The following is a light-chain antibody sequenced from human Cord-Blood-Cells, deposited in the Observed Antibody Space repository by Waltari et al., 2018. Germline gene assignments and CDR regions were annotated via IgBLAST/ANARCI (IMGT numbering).Light chain of an antibody. V-gene: IGLV2-23*02. Sequence: QSALTQPASVSGSPGQSLTISCTGTSSDVGSYNLVSWYQQHPGKAPKLMIYEVSKRPSGVSNRFSGSKSGNTASLTISGLQAEDEAYYYCCSYAGSYVFGTGTKVTVL. CDR3: CSYAGSYV. CDR1: SSDVGSYNL. J-gene: IGLJ1*01. CDR2: EVS.